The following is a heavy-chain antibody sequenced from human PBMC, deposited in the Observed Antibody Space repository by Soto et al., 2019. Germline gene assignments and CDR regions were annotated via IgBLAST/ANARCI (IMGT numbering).Heavy chain of an antibody. CDR2: INPNSGGT. J-gene: IGHJ5*02. CDR3: ARCSGSGSYHWFDP. CDR1: GYTFTGYY. V-gene: IGHV1-2*04. D-gene: IGHD3-10*01. Sequence: ASVKVSCKASGYTFTGYYMHWVRQAPGQGLEWMGWINPNSGGTNYAQKFQGWVTMTRDASISTAYMELSRLRSDDTAVYYCARCSGSGSYHWFDPWGQGTLVTVSS.